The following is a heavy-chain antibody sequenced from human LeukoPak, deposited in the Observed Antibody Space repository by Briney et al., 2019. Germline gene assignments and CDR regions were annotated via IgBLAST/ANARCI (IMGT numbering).Heavy chain of an antibody. J-gene: IGHJ6*02. CDR1: GFTFNNYG. V-gene: IGHV3-33*01. D-gene: IGHD3-10*01. CDR3: ARSMVRGYYDMDV. CDR2: IWYDGSNK. Sequence: PGGSLRLSCAASGFTFNNYGMHWVRQAPGKGLEWVAVIWYDGSNKYYADSVKGRFTISRDNSKNTLYLQMNSLRAEDTAVYYCARSMVRGYYDMDVRGQGTTVTVSS.